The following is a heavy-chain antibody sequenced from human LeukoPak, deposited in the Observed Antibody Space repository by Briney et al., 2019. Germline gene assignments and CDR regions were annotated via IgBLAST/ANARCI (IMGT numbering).Heavy chain of an antibody. J-gene: IGHJ6*03. Sequence: HPGGTLRLSCAASGFTFSSYGMSWVRQAPGKGLEWVSAISGSGGSTYYADSVKGRFTISRDNSKNTLYLQMNSLRAEDTALYYCARVDGDYGVGLKQTPSSANIYYSMVVWGKGTTVTVSS. D-gene: IGHD4-17*01. V-gene: IGHV3-23*01. CDR1: GFTFSSYG. CDR2: ISGSGGST. CDR3: ARVDGDYGVGLKQTPSSANIYYSMVV.